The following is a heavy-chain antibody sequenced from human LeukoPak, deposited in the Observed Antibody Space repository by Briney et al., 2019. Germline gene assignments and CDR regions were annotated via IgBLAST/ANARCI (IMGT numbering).Heavy chain of an antibody. CDR1: GGSISSSSYY. D-gene: IGHD5-18*01. Sequence: PSETLSLTCTVSGGSISSSSYYWGWIRQPPGKGLEWIGSIYYSGSTYYNPSLKSRVTISVDTSKNQFSLKLSSVTAADTAVYYCASGYSYGFDYWGQGTLVTVSS. J-gene: IGHJ4*02. CDR2: IYYSGST. CDR3: ASGYSYGFDY. V-gene: IGHV4-39*01.